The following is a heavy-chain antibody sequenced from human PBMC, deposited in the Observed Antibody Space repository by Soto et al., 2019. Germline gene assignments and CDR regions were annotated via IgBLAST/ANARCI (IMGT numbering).Heavy chain of an antibody. D-gene: IGHD3-10*01. V-gene: IGHV3-23*01. CDR1: GFTFSSFS. CDR2: TGGDGGAT. J-gene: IGHJ4*02. Sequence: EVQLLESGGGLVQPGGSLRLSCAASGFTFSSFSMSWVRQAPGKGLEWVSGFSTGGDGGATYYADSVKGRFTISRDNSKNTLGLQMNSLRAEDTVIYYCANKVNSGSGSEFFDYWGQGALVTVSS. CDR3: ANKVNSGSGSEFFDY.